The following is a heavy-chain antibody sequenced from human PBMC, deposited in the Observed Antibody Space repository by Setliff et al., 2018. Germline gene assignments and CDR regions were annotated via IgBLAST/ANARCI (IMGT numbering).Heavy chain of an antibody. J-gene: IGHJ3*02. V-gene: IGHV1-69*05. CDR3: ARCSGSYDAFDI. CDR2: IIPMFGTP. D-gene: IGHD1-26*01. Sequence: SVKVSCKASGDSFNSYAISWVRQAPGQGLEWMGGIIPMFGTPAYAQKFQDRVTITTDESTSTAYMELDRLRAEDTAVYYCARCSGSYDAFDIWGQGTMVTVSS. CDR1: GDSFNSYA.